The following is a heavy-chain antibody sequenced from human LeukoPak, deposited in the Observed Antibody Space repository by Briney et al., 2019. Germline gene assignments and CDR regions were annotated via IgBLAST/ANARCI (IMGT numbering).Heavy chain of an antibody. D-gene: IGHD3-16*01. J-gene: IGHJ6*02. CDR2: VNSDGSNT. CDR1: GFTFSNYW. CDR3: ATPRGEYYYGMDV. V-gene: IGHV3-74*01. Sequence: GGSLRLSCAASGFTFSNYWMHWVRQAPGKGLVWVSRVNSDGSNTYYADSVKGRFTISRDNAKNTLYLQMNSLRAEDTAVYYCATPRGEYYYGMDVWGLGTKVTVSS.